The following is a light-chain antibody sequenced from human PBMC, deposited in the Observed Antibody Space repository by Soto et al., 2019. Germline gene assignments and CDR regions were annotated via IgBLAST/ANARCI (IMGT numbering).Light chain of an antibody. CDR1: SSNIGSNT. CDR2: SNN. V-gene: IGLV1-44*01. J-gene: IGLJ3*02. Sequence: QSVLTQPPSPSGTPGQRVTISCSGSSSNIGSNTVNWYQQLPGTAPKLLIYSNNQRPSGVPDRFSGSKSGTSASLAISGLQSEDEADYYCAAWDDSLNGRVFGGGTKVTVL. CDR3: AAWDDSLNGRV.